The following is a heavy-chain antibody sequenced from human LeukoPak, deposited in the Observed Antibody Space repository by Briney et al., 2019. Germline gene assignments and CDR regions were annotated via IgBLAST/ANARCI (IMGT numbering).Heavy chain of an antibody. CDR2: ISGSGGVT. Sequence: GGSLRLSCVGSGFTFGSYAMSWVRQAPGKGLEWVSLISGSGGVTYYADSVKGRITISRDNSKNTLYLQMNSLRAEDTATYYCAKDRGSSWYYYYYYMDVWGKGTTVTVSS. V-gene: IGHV3-23*01. CDR1: GFTFGSYA. J-gene: IGHJ6*03. D-gene: IGHD6-13*01. CDR3: AKDRGSSWYYYYYYMDV.